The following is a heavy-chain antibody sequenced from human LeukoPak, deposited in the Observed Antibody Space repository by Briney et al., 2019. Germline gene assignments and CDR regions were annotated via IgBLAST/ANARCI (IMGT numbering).Heavy chain of an antibody. V-gene: IGHV3-74*01. Sequence: GGSLRLSCAASGFTFSSYWMHWVRQAPGKGLVWVSRIHSDGSSTSYADSVRGRFNISRDDAKSTLYLQMNSLRAEDTAVYYCARSGWPYYFDYWGQGTLVTVSS. D-gene: IGHD3-22*01. J-gene: IGHJ4*02. CDR1: GFTFSSYW. CDR3: ARSGWPYYFDY. CDR2: IHSDGSST.